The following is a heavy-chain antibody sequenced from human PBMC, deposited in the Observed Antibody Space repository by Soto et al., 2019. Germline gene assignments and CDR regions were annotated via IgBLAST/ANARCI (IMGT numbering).Heavy chain of an antibody. CDR2: ISYDGSNK. Sequence: GGSLRLSCAASGFTFSSYAMHWVRQAPGKGLEWVAVISYDGSNKYYADSVKGRFTISRDNSKNTLYLQMNSLRAEDTAVYYCANALVYASRGDYYYGMDVWGQGTTVTVSS. J-gene: IGHJ6*02. CDR1: GFTFSSYA. CDR3: ANALVYASRGDYYYGMDV. V-gene: IGHV3-30-3*01. D-gene: IGHD2-8*01.